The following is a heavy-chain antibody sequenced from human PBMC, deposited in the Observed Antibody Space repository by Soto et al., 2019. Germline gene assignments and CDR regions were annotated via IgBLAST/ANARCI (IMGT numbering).Heavy chain of an antibody. V-gene: IGHV1-58*01. CDR1: GFTFTSSA. J-gene: IGHJ4*02. CDR2: IVVGSGNT. Sequence: GASVKVSCKASGFTFTSSAVQWVRQARGQRLEWIGWIVVGSGNTNYAQKFQERVTITRDMSTSTAYMELSSLRSEDTAVYYCAAYSLDYGSGSYYPSDYWGQGTLVTVSS. CDR3: AAYSLDYGSGSYYPSDY. D-gene: IGHD3-10*01.